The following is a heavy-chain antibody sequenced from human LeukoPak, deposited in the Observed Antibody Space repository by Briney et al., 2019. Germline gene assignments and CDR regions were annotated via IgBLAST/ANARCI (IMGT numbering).Heavy chain of an antibody. CDR1: GGTFSSYA. CDR2: IIPIFGIA. J-gene: IGHJ6*02. D-gene: IGHD2-15*01. CDR3: ARGTDCSGGSCYYYYGMDV. Sequence: SVKVSCKASGGTFSSYAISWVRQAPGQGLEWMGRIIPIFGIANYAQKFQGRVTITADKSTSTAYMELSSLRSEDTAVYYCARGTDCSGGSCYYYYGMDVWGQGTTVTVSS. V-gene: IGHV1-69*04.